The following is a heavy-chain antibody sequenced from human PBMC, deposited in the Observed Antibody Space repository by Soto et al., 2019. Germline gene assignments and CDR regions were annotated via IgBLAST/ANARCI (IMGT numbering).Heavy chain of an antibody. D-gene: IGHD7-27*01. CDR2: IKTKVEGGTM. Sequence: EVQLVESGGGFVEPGGSLRLSCVGSGLTLSHAWMTWVRPAPGKGLEWVGRIKTKVEGGTMDYAAPVKGRFSVSRDDSENTFYLHMNSLHSEDTARYYWVADLPGVRTNWGFDYWGQGTLVTVSS. CDR3: VADLPGVRTNWGFDY. J-gene: IGHJ4*02. V-gene: IGHV3-15*07. CDR1: GLTLSHAW.